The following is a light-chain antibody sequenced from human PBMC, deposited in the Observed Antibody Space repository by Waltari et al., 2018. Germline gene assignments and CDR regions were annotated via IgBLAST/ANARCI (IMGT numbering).Light chain of an antibody. CDR1: QSISNY. CDR2: AAS. Sequence: DIKMTQSPSSLSASVGDRVTITCRASQSISNYLNWYQQKPEKAPKLLIYAASSLQSGVPSRFSGSGSGTDFTLTISSLQPEDFATYYCQQSYSTPRLTFGGGTKVEIK. CDR3: QQSYSTPRLT. V-gene: IGKV1-39*01. J-gene: IGKJ4*01.